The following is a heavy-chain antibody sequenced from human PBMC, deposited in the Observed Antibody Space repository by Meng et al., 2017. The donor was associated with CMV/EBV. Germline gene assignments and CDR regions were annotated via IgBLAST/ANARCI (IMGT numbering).Heavy chain of an antibody. CDR1: GYTFTGYY. D-gene: IGHD5-24*01. J-gene: IGHJ6*02. CDR3: ARDNRMATRRDYYYYYGMDV. V-gene: IGHV1-2*02. Sequence: ASVKVSCKASGYTFTGYYMHWVRQAPGQGLEWMGWINPNSGGTNYAQKFQGRVTMTRDTSISTAYMELSSLRSEDTAVYYCARDNRMATRRDYYYYYGMDVWGQGTTVTVSS. CDR2: INPNSGGT.